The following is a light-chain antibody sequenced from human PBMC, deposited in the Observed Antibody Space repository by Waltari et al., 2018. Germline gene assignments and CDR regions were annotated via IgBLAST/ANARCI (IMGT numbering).Light chain of an antibody. CDR3: CSYAGSWV. V-gene: IGLV2-23*02. Sequence: QSALTQPASVSGSPGQSITISCTGTSRDVGSYTLVSLYQPPPGKAPKLMIYEVSKRPSGVSNRFSGSKSGNTASLTISGLQAEDEADYYCCSYAGSWVFGGGTKLTVL. CDR2: EVS. J-gene: IGLJ3*02. CDR1: SRDVGSYTL.